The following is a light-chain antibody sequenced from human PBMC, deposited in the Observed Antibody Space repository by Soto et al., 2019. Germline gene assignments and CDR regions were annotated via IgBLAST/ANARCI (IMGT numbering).Light chain of an antibody. CDR2: DNN. CDR3: GTWDSSLSVVV. CDR1: SSNIGSNS. J-gene: IGLJ2*01. Sequence: QSVLTQPPSVSAAPGQKVTISCSVSSSNIGSNSVSWYQQLPGTAPKLLIYDNNKRPSGIPDRFSGSKSGTSATLGITGLQTGDEADYYCGTWDSSLSVVVIGGGTKLTVL. V-gene: IGLV1-51*01.